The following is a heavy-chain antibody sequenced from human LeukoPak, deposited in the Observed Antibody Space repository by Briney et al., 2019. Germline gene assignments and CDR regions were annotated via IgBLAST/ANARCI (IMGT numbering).Heavy chain of an antibody. CDR1: GGSFSGYY. Sequence: SETLSLTCAVYGGSFSGYYWSWIRQPPGKGLEWIGEINHSGSTNYNPSLKSRVTISVDTSKNQFSLKLSSVTAADTAVYYCARGPVPNVPPIPAAIVRYFQHWGQGTLVTVSS. CDR3: ARGPVPNVPPIPAAIVRYFQH. CDR2: INHSGST. D-gene: IGHD2-2*01. J-gene: IGHJ1*01. V-gene: IGHV4-34*01.